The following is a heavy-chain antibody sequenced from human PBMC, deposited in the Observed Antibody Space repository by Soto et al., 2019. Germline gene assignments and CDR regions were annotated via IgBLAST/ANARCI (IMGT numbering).Heavy chain of an antibody. Sequence: QVQLQESGPGLVKPSQTLSLTCTVSGGSISSGDYYWSWIRQPPGKGLEWIGYIYYSGSTYYNPSLKSRVTISVDTSKNQFSLKLSSVTAADTAVYYCARDHPYYYGSGSPGGYGMDVWGQGTTVTVSS. CDR3: ARDHPYYYGSGSPGGYGMDV. V-gene: IGHV4-30-4*01. CDR1: GGSISSGDYY. D-gene: IGHD3-10*01. CDR2: IYYSGST. J-gene: IGHJ6*02.